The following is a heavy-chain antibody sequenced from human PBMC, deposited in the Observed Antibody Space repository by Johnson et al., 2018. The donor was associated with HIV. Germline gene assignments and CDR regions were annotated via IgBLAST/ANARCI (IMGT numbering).Heavy chain of an antibody. CDR3: VRGLGYVFYSGNSNALDI. D-gene: IGHD4-23*01. V-gene: IGHV3-74*01. Sequence: EQLVESGGGLVQPGGSLRLSCAVSGFTFSSYWMHWVRQAPGKGLVWVSRINSDGSSTTYADSVKGRFTISRDNAKNTLFLQMNSLRAEDTAVYYCVRGLGYVFYSGNSNALDIWGQGTMVTVSS. CDR2: INSDGSST. CDR1: GFTFSSYW. J-gene: IGHJ3*02.